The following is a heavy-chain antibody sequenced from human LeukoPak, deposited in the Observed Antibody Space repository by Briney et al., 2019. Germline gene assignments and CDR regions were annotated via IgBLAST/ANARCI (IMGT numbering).Heavy chain of an antibody. D-gene: IGHD5-24*01. CDR1: GFTFSSYA. CDR2: ISSNGGST. CDR3: ARCRDGYINGAFDI. J-gene: IGHJ3*02. Sequence: PGGSLRLSCAASGFTFSSYAMHWVRQAPGKGLEYVSAISSNGGSTYYANSVKGRFTISGDNSKNTLYLQMGSLRAEDMAVYYCARCRDGYINGAFDISGQGTMVTVST. V-gene: IGHV3-64*01.